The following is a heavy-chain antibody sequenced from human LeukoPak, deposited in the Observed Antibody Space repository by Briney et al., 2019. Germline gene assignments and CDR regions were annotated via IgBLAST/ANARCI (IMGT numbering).Heavy chain of an antibody. CDR1: GGSISRSSYY. Sequence: PSETLSLTCSVSGGSISRSSYYWSWIRQPPGKGLEWIGYIYYSGSTNYNPSLKSRVTISVDTSKNQFSLKLSSVTAADTAVYYCARDRFRDGYSTFDYWGQGTLVTVSS. D-gene: IGHD5-24*01. CDR3: ARDRFRDGYSTFDY. V-gene: IGHV4-61*01. CDR2: IYYSGST. J-gene: IGHJ4*02.